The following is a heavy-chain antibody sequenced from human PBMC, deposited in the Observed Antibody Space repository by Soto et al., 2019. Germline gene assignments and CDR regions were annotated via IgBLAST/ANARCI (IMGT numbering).Heavy chain of an antibody. CDR2: ITWNSVAL. D-gene: IGHD3-9*01. Sequence: VQLVESGGGLVRPGGSLRLSCAASGFTFDDHAMHWVRQVPGKGLEWISAITWNSVALDYADSVKGRFTISRDNAKNSLYLQMNSLRPEDTALYYCAKERVRDFDGWGQGTLVTVSS. CDR3: AKERVRDFDG. V-gene: IGHV3-9*01. J-gene: IGHJ4*02. CDR1: GFTFDDHA.